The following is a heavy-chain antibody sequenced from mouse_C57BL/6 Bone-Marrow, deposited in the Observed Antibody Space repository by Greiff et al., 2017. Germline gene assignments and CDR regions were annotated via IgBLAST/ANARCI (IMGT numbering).Heavy chain of an antibody. CDR3: TLITTAY. J-gene: IGHJ3*01. D-gene: IGHD1-2*01. Sequence: EVKLQESGGGLVQPGGSMTLSCVASGFTFSNYCMNWVRQSPEKGLEWVAQIRLKSDNYATPSAESVTGRFTISRDDSKSSVYLQMHNLRAEDTGIYYCTLITTAYWGQGTLVTVSA. CDR1: GFTFSNYC. CDR2: IRLKSDNYAT. V-gene: IGHV6-3*01.